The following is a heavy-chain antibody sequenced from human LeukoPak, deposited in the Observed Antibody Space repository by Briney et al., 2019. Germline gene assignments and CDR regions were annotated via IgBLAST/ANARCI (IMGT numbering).Heavy chain of an antibody. J-gene: IGHJ6*02. CDR2: IKEDGSEE. D-gene: IGHD6-13*01. Sequence: PGGSLRLSCTASGFTFSTYWMSWVRQTPEKGLEWVGNIKEDGSEEVYVDSVKGRFTISRDNAKSSLYLQMNSLRTEDTDVYYCARDPYSRSWSYGMDVWRRGTTVSVSS. V-gene: IGHV3-7*05. CDR1: GFTFSTYW. CDR3: ARDPYSRSWSYGMDV.